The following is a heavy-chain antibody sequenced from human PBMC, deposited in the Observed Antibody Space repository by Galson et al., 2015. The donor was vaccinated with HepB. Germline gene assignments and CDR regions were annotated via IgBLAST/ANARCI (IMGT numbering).Heavy chain of an antibody. CDR1: GGTFSSYA. V-gene: IGHV1-69*06. J-gene: IGHJ4*02. D-gene: IGHD5-18*01. Sequence: SVKVSCKASGGTFSSYAISWVRQAPGQGLEWMGGIIPIFGTANYAQKFQGRVTITADKSTSTAYMELSSLRSEDTAVYYCARGKYSYGHSYYFDYWGQGTLVTVSS. CDR3: ARGKYSYGHSYYFDY. CDR2: IIPIFGTA.